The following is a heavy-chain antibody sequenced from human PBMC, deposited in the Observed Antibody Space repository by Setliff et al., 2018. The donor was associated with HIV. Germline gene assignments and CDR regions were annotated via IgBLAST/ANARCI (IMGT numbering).Heavy chain of an antibody. D-gene: IGHD2-21*01. CDR2: IAPCGGT. CDR3: VRGRDFIVRHLHFTAGGAYDV. Sequence: LSLTCSFYGESMSVYFWTWLRKSPGTGLAWLEEIAPCGGTNYKSSLKSRLTISVAPSRNQFSLRLTTVTVAETSGYYCVRGRDFIVRHLHFTAGGAYDVWGPGPVVT. J-gene: IGHJ3*01. CDR1: GESMSVYF. V-gene: IGHV4-34*01.